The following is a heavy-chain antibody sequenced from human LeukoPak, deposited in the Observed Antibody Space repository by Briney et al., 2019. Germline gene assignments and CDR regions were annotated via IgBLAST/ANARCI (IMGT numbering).Heavy chain of an antibody. J-gene: IGHJ4*02. V-gene: IGHV4-34*01. Sequence: SETLSLTCAVYGGSFSGYYWSWIRQPPGKGLEWIGEINHSGSTNYNPSLKSRVTISVDTSKNQFSLKLSSVTAADTAVYYCAAILEGYFDYWGQGTLVTVSS. CDR3: AAILEGYFDY. CDR1: GGSFSGYY. CDR2: INHSGST.